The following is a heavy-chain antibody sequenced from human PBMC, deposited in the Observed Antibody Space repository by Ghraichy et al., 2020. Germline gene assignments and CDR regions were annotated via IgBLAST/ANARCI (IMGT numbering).Heavy chain of an antibody. CDR1: GFTFSRHW. V-gene: IGHV3-7*03. Sequence: GGSLRLSCAASGFTFSRHWMSWVRQAPGKGLEWVANIKGDGSVKSYVDSVRGRFTISRDNAENSLYLQMNSLRAEDTAVYYCARDYGRPVACSGGDCYNSYFAPWGQGALVTVSS. CDR2: IKGDGSVK. J-gene: IGHJ5*02. CDR3: ARDYGRPVACSGGDCYNSYFAP. D-gene: IGHD2-15*01.